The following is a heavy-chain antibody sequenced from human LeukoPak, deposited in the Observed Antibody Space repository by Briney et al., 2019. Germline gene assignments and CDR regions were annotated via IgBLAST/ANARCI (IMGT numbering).Heavy chain of an antibody. D-gene: IGHD3-22*01. V-gene: IGHV3-48*04. Sequence: GGSLRLSCTASGFTFSTFSMNWVRQTPGKGLRWVSYISSSSGTIYYADSVKGRFTVSRDNAKNSLFLQMNSLRAEDTAVYYCARVYYDSSGYYFGFITFDYWGQGALVTVSS. CDR2: ISSSSGTI. J-gene: IGHJ4*02. CDR3: ARVYYDSSGYYFGFITFDY. CDR1: GFTFSTFS.